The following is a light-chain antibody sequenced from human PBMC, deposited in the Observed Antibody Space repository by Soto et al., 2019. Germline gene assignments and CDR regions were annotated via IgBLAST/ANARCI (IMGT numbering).Light chain of an antibody. CDR2: EVS. V-gene: IGLV2-14*01. Sequence: QSVLTQPASVSGSPGQSITISCTGTSSDVGGYNYVSWYQQHPGKAPKLMIYEVSNRPSGVSNRFSGSKSGNTASLTISGLQADDEGHYYCSSFAGTNSFVFGTGTKLTVL. J-gene: IGLJ1*01. CDR3: SSFAGTNSFV. CDR1: SSDVGGYNY.